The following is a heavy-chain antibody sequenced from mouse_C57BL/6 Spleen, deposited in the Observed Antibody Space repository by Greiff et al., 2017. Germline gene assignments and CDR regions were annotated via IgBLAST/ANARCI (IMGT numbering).Heavy chain of an antibody. CDR3: AREGYDYDLDY. V-gene: IGHV1-54*01. D-gene: IGHD2-4*01. Sequence: QVQLKQSGAELVRPGTSVKVSCKASGYAFTNYLIEWVKQRPGQGLEWIGVINPGSGGTNYNEKFKGKATLTADKSSSTAYMQLSSLTSEDSAVYFCAREGYDYDLDYWGQGTTLTVSS. CDR2: INPGSGGT. CDR1: GYAFTNYL. J-gene: IGHJ2*01.